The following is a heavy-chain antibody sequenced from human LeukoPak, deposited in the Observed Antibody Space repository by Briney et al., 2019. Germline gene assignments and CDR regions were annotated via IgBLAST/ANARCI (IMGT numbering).Heavy chain of an antibody. D-gene: IGHD3-22*01. CDR2: IIPIFGTA. CDR3: ARDQGYYYDSSGYYN. CDR1: GGTFSSYA. Sequence: ASVKVSCKASGGTFSSYAISWVRQAPGQGLEWMGGIIPIFGTANYAQKFRGRVTITTDESTSTAYMELSSLRSEDTAVYYCARDQGYYYDSSGYYNWGQGTLVTVSS. V-gene: IGHV1-69*05. J-gene: IGHJ4*02.